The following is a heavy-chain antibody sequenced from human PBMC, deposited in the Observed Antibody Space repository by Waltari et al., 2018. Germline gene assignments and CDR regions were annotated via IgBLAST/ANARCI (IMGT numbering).Heavy chain of an antibody. Sequence: EVQLLESGGGLVQPGGSLRLSCAAYGFTFSSYAMRWVRQAPGKGLEWVSAISGSGGSTYYADSVKGRFTISRDNSKNTLYLQMNSLRAEDTAVYYCARQHHDYIWGSYRHDAFDIWGQGTMVTVSS. J-gene: IGHJ3*02. CDR2: ISGSGGST. D-gene: IGHD3-16*02. CDR1: GFTFSSYA. V-gene: IGHV3-23*01. CDR3: ARQHHDYIWGSYRHDAFDI.